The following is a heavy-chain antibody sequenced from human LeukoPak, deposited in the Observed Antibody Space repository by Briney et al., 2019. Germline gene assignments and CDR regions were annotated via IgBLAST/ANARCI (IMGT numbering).Heavy chain of an antibody. Sequence: ASVKVFCKASGYTFTSYTIMWVRQAPGQGLEWMGYISAYNGDTYYVQKFQGRATMTTDTSTSTAFMELRSLRSDDTAIYYCARVKIFGVAISNWFDPWGQGTLVTVSS. CDR1: GYTFTSYT. CDR3: ARVKIFGVAISNWFDP. J-gene: IGHJ5*02. D-gene: IGHD3-3*01. CDR2: ISAYNGDT. V-gene: IGHV1-18*01.